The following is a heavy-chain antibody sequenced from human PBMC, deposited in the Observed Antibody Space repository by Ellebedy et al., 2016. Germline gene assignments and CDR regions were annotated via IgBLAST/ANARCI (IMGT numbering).Heavy chain of an antibody. D-gene: IGHD6-13*01. CDR2: FDPEDGDR. CDR3: ATDLYSSSWSVF. V-gene: IGHV1-24*01. Sequence: ASVKVSCKVSGYSLSELSMHWVRQAPGKGLEWMGGFDPEDGDRIYAQKFQGRVTMTEDATADTAYMDLSSLTSGDTAVYYCATDLYSSSWSVFWGQGTLVTVSS. CDR1: GYSLSELS. J-gene: IGHJ4*02.